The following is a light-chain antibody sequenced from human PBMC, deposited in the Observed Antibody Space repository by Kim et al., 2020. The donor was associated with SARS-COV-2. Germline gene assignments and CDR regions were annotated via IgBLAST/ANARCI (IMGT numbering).Light chain of an antibody. Sequence: QYVLTQPPSVSGAPGQRVTISCTGSSSNIGAGYDVHWYQQLPGTAPKLLIYGNSNRPSGVPDRFSGSKSGTSASLAITGLQAEDEADYYCQSYDSSLSGYVVFGGGTQLTVL. V-gene: IGLV1-40*01. CDR2: GNS. J-gene: IGLJ2*01. CDR1: SSNIGAGYD. CDR3: QSYDSSLSGYVV.